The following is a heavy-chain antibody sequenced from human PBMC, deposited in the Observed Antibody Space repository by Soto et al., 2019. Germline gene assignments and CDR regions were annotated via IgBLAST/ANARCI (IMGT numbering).Heavy chain of an antibody. D-gene: IGHD6-19*01. V-gene: IGHV3-30*18. Sequence: VQLVESGGGVVQPGRSLRLSCAASGFTFSDYAMHWVRQAPGKGLEWVAVVSHDGRNTPYADSVKGRFTISRDRSKNTVSLERTSLRAEDTAVYSCAKGGRQLLVTSDFNSWGQGALVTVSS. CDR3: AKGGRQLLVTSDFNS. CDR1: GFTFSDYA. J-gene: IGHJ4*02. CDR2: VSHDGRNT.